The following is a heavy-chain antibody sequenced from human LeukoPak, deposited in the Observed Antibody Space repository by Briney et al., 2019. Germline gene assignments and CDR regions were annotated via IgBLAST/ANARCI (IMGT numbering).Heavy chain of an antibody. D-gene: IGHD3-10*01. J-gene: IGHJ4*02. V-gene: IGHV1-69*13. CDR3: VRGLLWFGELSPPGY. CDR2: IIPIFGTA. CDR1: GGTFSSYA. Sequence: GASVKVSCKASGGTFSSYAISWVRQAPGQGLEWMGGIIPIFGTANYAQKFQGRVTITADESTSTAYMELSSLRSEDTAVYYCVRGLLWFGELSPPGYWGQGTLVTVSS.